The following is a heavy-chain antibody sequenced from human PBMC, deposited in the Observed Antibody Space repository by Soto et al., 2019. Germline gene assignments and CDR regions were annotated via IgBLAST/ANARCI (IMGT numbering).Heavy chain of an antibody. CDR3: ARDTGIAVAGSAEYFQH. CDR2: IWYDGSNK. Sequence: QVQLVESGGGVVQPGRSLRLSCAASGFTFSSYGMHWVRQAPGKGLEWVAVIWYDGSNKYYADSVKGRFTISRDNSKNPLYLQMNSLRAEDTAVYYCARDTGIAVAGSAEYFQHWGQGTLVTVSS. V-gene: IGHV3-33*01. D-gene: IGHD6-19*01. CDR1: GFTFSSYG. J-gene: IGHJ1*01.